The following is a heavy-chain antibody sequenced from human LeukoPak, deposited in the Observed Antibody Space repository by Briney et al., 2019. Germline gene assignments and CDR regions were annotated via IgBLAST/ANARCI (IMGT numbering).Heavy chain of an antibody. CDR3: ARDGYFDWLSIYYFDY. V-gene: IGHV1-2*02. CDR1: GYTFTGYY. Sequence: ASVKVSCKASGYTFTGYYMHWVRQAPGQGLEWMGWINPNSGDTNYAQKFQGRVTMTRDTSISTAYMELSRLRSDDTAVYYCARDGYFDWLSIYYFDYWGQGTLVTVSS. D-gene: IGHD3-9*01. CDR2: INPNSGDT. J-gene: IGHJ4*02.